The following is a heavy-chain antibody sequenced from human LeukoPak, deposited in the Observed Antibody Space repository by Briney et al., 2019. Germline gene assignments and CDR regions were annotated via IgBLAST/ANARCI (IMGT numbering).Heavy chain of an antibody. Sequence: SETLSLTCVVSGGSVSGYYWGWIRQPPGRGLEWIGYVYYSGSTNYNPSFKSRITISVDTSRNQFSLQLSSVTAADTAVYYCARIHRYCSGGACCVLDNWGQGTLVAVSS. CDR3: ARIHRYCSGGACCVLDN. CDR1: GGSVSGYY. CDR2: VYYSGST. V-gene: IGHV4-59*02. D-gene: IGHD2-15*01. J-gene: IGHJ4*02.